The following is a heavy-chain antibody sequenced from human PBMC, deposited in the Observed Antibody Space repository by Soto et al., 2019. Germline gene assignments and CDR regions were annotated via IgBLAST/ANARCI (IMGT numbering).Heavy chain of an antibody. Sequence: QVHLVQSGAEVKQPGASVKVSCKASGYTFSVYHMHWVRQAPGQGLEWMGWVHPNSGGTNYAQSFEGRVIMTRDTSINTAYMELSRLTSDDTAVYYCAKELRRGMDVWGQGTTVTVSS. J-gene: IGHJ6*02. CDR1: GYTFSVYH. V-gene: IGHV1-2*02. CDR3: AKELRRGMDV. CDR2: VHPNSGGT. D-gene: IGHD4-17*01.